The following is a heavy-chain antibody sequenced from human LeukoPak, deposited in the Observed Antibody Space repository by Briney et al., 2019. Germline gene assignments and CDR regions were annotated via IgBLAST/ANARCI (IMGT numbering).Heavy chain of an antibody. V-gene: IGHV3-53*01. D-gene: IGHD3-16*01. Sequence: GGSLRLSCAASGFTVSGTHMSWVRQAPGKGREWVSAMYTGGTTYYADSVTGRFTVSRDTSRNTLFLHMNSLRADDTAIYYCAKDEATSGGGLASWGQGTLVIVSS. CDR3: AKDEATSGGGLAS. J-gene: IGHJ5*01. CDR1: GFTVSGTH. CDR2: MYTGGTT.